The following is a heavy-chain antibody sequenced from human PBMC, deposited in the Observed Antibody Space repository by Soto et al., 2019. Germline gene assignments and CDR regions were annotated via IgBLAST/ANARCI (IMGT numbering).Heavy chain of an antibody. V-gene: IGHV3-23*01. D-gene: IGHD5-18*01. CDR2: ISGSGGST. Sequence: GGSLRLSCAASGFTFSSYAMSWVRQAPGKGLEWVSAISGSGGSTYYADSVKGRFTISRDNSKNTLYLQMNSLRAEDTAVYYWAKDRDTAMVRKSDGYSMNPPPDYWGQGTLVTVSS. CDR3: AKDRDTAMVRKSDGYSMNPPPDY. J-gene: IGHJ4*02. CDR1: GFTFSSYA.